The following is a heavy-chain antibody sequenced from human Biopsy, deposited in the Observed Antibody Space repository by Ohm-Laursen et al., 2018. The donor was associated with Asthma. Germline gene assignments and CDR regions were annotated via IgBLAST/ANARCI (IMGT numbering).Heavy chain of an antibody. CDR3: AREFLFQHGSSWYYYYYGMDV. D-gene: IGHD6-13*01. CDR2: IIPIFGTA. CDR1: GGTFSSYA. J-gene: IGHJ6*02. Sequence: GASVKVSCKTSGGTFSSYAISWVRQAPGQGLEWMGGIIPIFGTANYAQKFQGRVTITADESTSTAYMELSSLRSEDTAVYYCAREFLFQHGSSWYYYYYGMDVWGQGTTVTVSS. V-gene: IGHV1-69*13.